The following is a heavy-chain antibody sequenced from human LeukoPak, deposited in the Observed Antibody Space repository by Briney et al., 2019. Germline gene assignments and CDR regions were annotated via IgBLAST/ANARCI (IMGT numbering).Heavy chain of an antibody. Sequence: GGSLRLSCAATGLSVSSNFMSWVRQAPGKGLEWVSVIYGGGSTYYADSVKGRFTISRDNAKNSLYLQMNSLRAEDTAVYYCARLQYSFLYGSGSYGVDYWGQGTLVTVSS. CDR1: GLSVSSNF. J-gene: IGHJ4*02. CDR3: ARLQYSFLYGSGSYGVDY. CDR2: IYGGGST. D-gene: IGHD3-10*01. V-gene: IGHV3-53*01.